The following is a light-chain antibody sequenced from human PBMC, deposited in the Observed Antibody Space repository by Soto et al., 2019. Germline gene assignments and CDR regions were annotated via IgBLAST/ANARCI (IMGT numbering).Light chain of an antibody. CDR2: EDN. V-gene: IGLV1-51*02. CDR3: AAWDSPDYV. J-gene: IGLJ1*01. Sequence: QSVLTQPPSVSAAPGQRDTIACSGSSSNIGNNYVSWYQQFPGTAPILLIYEDNVRPSGIPDRFSGSKSGTSATLGIIGLQTGDEADYYCAAWDSPDYVFGNGTKVTVL. CDR1: SSNIGNNY.